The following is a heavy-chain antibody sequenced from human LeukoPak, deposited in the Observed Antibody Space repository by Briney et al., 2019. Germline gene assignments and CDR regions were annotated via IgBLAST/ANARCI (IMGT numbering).Heavy chain of an antibody. J-gene: IGHJ4*02. CDR3: AKDGGLWVSAHWGDS. CDR1: GFTFSSYT. V-gene: IGHV3-23*01. D-gene: IGHD7-27*01. Sequence: GGSLRLSYTASGFTFSSYTMTWVRQAPGKGLKWVSTITTGDGNTCYADSVKGRFTVSRDDSKNTLYLQMNSLRAEDTAVYYCAKDGGLWVSAHWGDSWGRGTLVTVSS. CDR2: ITTGDGNT.